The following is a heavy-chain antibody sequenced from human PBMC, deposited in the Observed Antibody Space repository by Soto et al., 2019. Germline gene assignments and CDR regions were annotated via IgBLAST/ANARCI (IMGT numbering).Heavy chain of an antibody. Sequence: PGGSLRLSCAASGFTFSSYTMNWVRQAPGKGLEWVSYISSSSGTIYYADSVKGRFIISRDNSKNSLYLQMNSLRAEDTAVYYCARSPGGYSNYYYYYMDVWGKGTTVTVSS. CDR2: ISSSSGTI. J-gene: IGHJ6*03. V-gene: IGHV3-48*01. CDR1: GFTFSSYT. D-gene: IGHD2-15*01. CDR3: ARSPGGYSNYYYYYMDV.